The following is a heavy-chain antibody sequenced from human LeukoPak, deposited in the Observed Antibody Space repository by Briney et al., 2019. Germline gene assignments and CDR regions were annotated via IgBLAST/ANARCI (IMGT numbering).Heavy chain of an antibody. Sequence: SQTLSLTCAVSGGSISSGGYSWSWIRQSPGKGLEWIGEINHSGSTDYNPSLKSRVTISVHTSKNQFSLQMSSVTAADTAVYYCARGPNWFDPWGQGTLVTVSS. CDR2: INHSGST. CDR1: GGSISSGGYS. V-gene: IGHV4-30-2*06. CDR3: ARGPNWFDP. J-gene: IGHJ5*02.